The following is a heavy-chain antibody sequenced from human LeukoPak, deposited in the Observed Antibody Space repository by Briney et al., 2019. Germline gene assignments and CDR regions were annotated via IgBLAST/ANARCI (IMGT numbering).Heavy chain of an antibody. CDR1: GFTVSRNY. V-gene: IGHV3-53*01. D-gene: IGHD2-15*01. CDR3: ASGIGYCSGGSCYSFDH. Sequence: GGSLRLSCAASGFTVSRNYMSWVRQAPGKGLEWVSVIYSGGSTYYADSLKGRFTISRDNSKNTLYLQMNSLRAEDTAVYYCASGIGYCSGGSCYSFDHWGQGTLVTVSS. J-gene: IGHJ4*02. CDR2: IYSGGST.